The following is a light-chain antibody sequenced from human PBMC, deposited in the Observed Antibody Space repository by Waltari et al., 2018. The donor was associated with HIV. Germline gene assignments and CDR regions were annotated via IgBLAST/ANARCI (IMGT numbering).Light chain of an antibody. Sequence: QSALTQPPAASGSPGQSVTISCTGTSNDIGPYNYVSWYQQHPDKAPRLLIYEVNKRPSGVPGRFSGSKSGTSGSLAISGLQSEDETDYYCATWDDTQNGWVFGAGTKLTVL. CDR3: ATWDDTQNGWV. CDR2: EVN. J-gene: IGLJ3*02. CDR1: SNDIGPYNY. V-gene: IGLV2-8*01.